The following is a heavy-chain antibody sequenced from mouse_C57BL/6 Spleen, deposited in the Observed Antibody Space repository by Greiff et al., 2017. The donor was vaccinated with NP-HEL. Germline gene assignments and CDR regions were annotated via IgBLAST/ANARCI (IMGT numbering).Heavy chain of an antibody. D-gene: IGHD1-1*01. V-gene: IGHV5-4*01. J-gene: IGHJ4*01. Sequence: EVQVVESGGGLVKPGGSLKLSCAASGFTFSSYAMSWVRQTPEKRLEWVATISDGGSYTYYPDNVKGRFTISRDNAKNNLYLQMSHLKSEDTAMYYCARGNYGSSYEDYYAMDYWGQGTSVTVSS. CDR1: GFTFSSYA. CDR2: ISDGGSYT. CDR3: ARGNYGSSYEDYYAMDY.